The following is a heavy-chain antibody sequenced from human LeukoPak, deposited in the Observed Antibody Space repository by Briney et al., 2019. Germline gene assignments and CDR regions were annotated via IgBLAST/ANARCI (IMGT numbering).Heavy chain of an antibody. CDR1: GFTFSSYW. V-gene: IGHV3-7*01. Sequence: GGSLRLSCAASGFTFSSYWMSWVRQAPGKGLEWVANIKQDGSEKYYVDPVKGRFTISRDNAKNSLYLQMNSLRAEDTAVYYCARTPVPPYYDSSGYYSHWGQGTLVTVSS. J-gene: IGHJ4*02. CDR2: IKQDGSEK. D-gene: IGHD3-22*01. CDR3: ARTPVPPYYDSSGYYSH.